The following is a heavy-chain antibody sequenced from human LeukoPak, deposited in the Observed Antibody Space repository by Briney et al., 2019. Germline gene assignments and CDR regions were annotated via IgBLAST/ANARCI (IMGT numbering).Heavy chain of an antibody. CDR2: IRSRSSYI. J-gene: IGHJ3*02. D-gene: IGHD2-21*01. CDR1: GFTFSNYS. Sequence: GGSLRLSCAASGFTFSNYSMNWVRQAPGKGLEWVSSIRSRSSYIYYADSVKGRFTISRDNAKNSLYLQMNSLRAEDTAVYYCARALFPLFDAFDIWGQGTMVTVSS. V-gene: IGHV3-21*01. CDR3: ARALFPLFDAFDI.